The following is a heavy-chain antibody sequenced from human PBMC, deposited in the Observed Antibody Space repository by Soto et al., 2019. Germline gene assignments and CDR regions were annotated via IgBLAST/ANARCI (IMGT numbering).Heavy chain of an antibody. CDR3: VRDPNPRVLGGDYYGMDV. CDR2: IYYSGST. Sequence: SVGKISSADFYWSRKKKPPGKGLEWIGYIYYSGSTYYNPSLKSRVTISVDTSKNQFSLKLSSVTAADTAVYYCVRDPNPRVLGGDYYGMDVWGQGTTVIV. CDR1: VGKISSADFY. J-gene: IGHJ6*02. V-gene: IGHV4-30-4*01. D-gene: IGHD3-10*01.